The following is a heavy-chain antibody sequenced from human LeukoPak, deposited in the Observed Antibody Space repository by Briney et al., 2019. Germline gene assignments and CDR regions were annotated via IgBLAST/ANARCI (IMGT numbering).Heavy chain of an antibody. V-gene: IGHV3-23*01. CDR2: ISGSGGST. CDR3: ARLGPTYGDYFDY. D-gene: IGHD4-17*01. CDR1: GFTFSSYA. Sequence: PGGSLRLSCAASGFTFSSYAMSWVRQAPGKGLEWVSAISGSGGSTYYADSVKGRFTLSRDNAKNSLYLQMNSLRAEDTAVYFCARLGPTYGDYFDYWGQGALVTVSS. J-gene: IGHJ4*02.